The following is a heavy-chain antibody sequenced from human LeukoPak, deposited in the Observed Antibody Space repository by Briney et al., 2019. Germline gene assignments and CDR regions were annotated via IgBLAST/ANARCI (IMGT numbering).Heavy chain of an antibody. V-gene: IGHV3-53*01. CDR1: GFTVSSNY. J-gene: IGHJ3*02. CDR3: AGVMRSAFDI. CDR2: IYSGGST. Sequence: PGGSLRLSCAASGFTVSSNYMSWVRQAPGKGLEWVSVIYSGGSTYYADSVKGRFTISRDNSRNTLYLQLDSLRAEDTAIYYCAGVMRSAFDIWGQGTLVTVSS.